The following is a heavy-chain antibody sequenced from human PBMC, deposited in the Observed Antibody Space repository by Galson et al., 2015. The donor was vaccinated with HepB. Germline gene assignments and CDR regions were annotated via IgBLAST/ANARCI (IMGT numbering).Heavy chain of an antibody. CDR3: ARMPSYCTNGVCYKGDYYGMDV. D-gene: IGHD2-8*01. J-gene: IGHJ6*02. V-gene: IGHV2-70*01. CDR2: IDWGDDK. Sequence: PALVKPTQTLTLTCTFSGFSLSTSGMCVSWIRQPPGKALEWLALIDWGDDKYYSTSLKTRLTISKDTSKNQVVLTMTNMDPVDTATYYCARMPSYCTNGVCYKGDYYGMDVWGQGTTVTVSS. CDR1: GFSLSTSGMC.